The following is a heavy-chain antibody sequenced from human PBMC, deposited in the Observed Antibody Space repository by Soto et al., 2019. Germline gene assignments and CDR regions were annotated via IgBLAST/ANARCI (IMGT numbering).Heavy chain of an antibody. Sequence: GGSLRLSCAASGFTFSSYGMHWVRQAPGKGLEWVAVISYDGSNKYYADSVKGRFTISRDNSKNTLYLQMNGLRAEDTAVYYCAKDAKYFDWSHAFDIWGQGTMVTVSS. CDR3: AKDAKYFDWSHAFDI. V-gene: IGHV3-30*18. CDR2: ISYDGSNK. J-gene: IGHJ3*02. D-gene: IGHD3-9*01. CDR1: GFTFSSYG.